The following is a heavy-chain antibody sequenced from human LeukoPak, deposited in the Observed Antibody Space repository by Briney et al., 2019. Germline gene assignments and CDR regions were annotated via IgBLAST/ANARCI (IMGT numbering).Heavy chain of an antibody. Sequence: GGSLRLSCAASGFTFDDYAMHWVRQAPGKGLEWVSGISWNSGSIGYADSVKGRFTISRDNAKNSLYLQMNSLRAEDTALYYCAKAPYYYGSGTGGNWFDPWGQGTLVTVSS. CDR3: AKAPYYYGSGTGGNWFDP. CDR1: GFTFDDYA. CDR2: ISWNSGSI. D-gene: IGHD3-10*01. J-gene: IGHJ5*02. V-gene: IGHV3-9*01.